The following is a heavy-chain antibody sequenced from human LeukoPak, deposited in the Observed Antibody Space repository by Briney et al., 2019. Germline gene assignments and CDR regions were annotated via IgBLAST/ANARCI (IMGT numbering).Heavy chain of an antibody. CDR1: GDSISTYY. J-gene: IGHJ4*02. CDR3: ARAVGGDGSGSL. Sequence: SETLPLTCTVSGDSISTYYWSWIRQPPGKGLEWIGYIYYRVTSDYNPSLKSRVTMSVDMSTRQISLKLSSVTAADTAVYYCARAVGGDGSGSLWGPGTLVTVSS. V-gene: IGHV4-59*01. CDR2: IYYRVTS. D-gene: IGHD3-10*01.